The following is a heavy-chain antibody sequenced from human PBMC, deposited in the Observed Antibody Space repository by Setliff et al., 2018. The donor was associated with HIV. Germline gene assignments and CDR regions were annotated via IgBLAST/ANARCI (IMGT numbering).Heavy chain of an antibody. Sequence: QPGGSLRLSCAASGFTFSSYGMHWVRQAPGKGLEWVSYISSTSSNIYYVDSVEGRFTISRDNADNSLYLQMNSLRAEDTAVYYCARYALAVPGYHNAFDIWGQGTMVTVSS. J-gene: IGHJ3*02. V-gene: IGHV3-48*01. CDR3: ARYALAVPGYHNAFDI. CDR2: ISSTSSNI. D-gene: IGHD6-19*01. CDR1: GFTFSSYG.